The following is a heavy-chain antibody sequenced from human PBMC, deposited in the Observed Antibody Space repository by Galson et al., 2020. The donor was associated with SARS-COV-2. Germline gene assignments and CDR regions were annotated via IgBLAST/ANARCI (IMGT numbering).Heavy chain of an antibody. CDR3: ARYCVGDCQGAFDI. D-gene: IGHD2-21*02. CDR1: GGSFSGYY. CDR2: IHHSGST. Sequence: SETLSLTCAVYGGSFSGYYWSWIRQSPGKGLEWIGEIHHSGSTNNNPSLKSRITISVDTSKNQFSLKLTSVTAADTAVYYCARYCVGDCQGAFDIWGQGTLVTVSS. J-gene: IGHJ3*02. V-gene: IGHV4-34*01.